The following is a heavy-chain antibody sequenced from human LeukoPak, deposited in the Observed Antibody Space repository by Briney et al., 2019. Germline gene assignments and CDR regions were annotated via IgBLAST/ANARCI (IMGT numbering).Heavy chain of an antibody. V-gene: IGHV4-34*01. CDR1: GGSFSGYY. CDR3: ARGYDYSLYDY. D-gene: IGHD5-12*01. J-gene: IGHJ4*02. Sequence: SETLSLTCAVYGGSFSGYYWSWIRQPPGKGLEWTGEINHSGSTNYNPSLKSRVTISVDTSKNQFSLKLSSVTAADTAVYYCARGYDYSLYDYWGQGTLVTVSS. CDR2: INHSGST.